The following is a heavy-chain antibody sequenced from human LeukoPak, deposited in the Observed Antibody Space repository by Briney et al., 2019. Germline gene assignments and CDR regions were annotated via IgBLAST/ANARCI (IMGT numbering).Heavy chain of an antibody. CDR3: ARDGRGSGSYNAFDI. J-gene: IGHJ3*02. CDR1: GYTFTCYY. D-gene: IGHD1-26*01. Sequence: ASVKVSCKASGYTFTCYYMHWVRQAPGQGLEWMGWINPNSGGTNYAQKYQGRVTMTRDTSISTAYMELSRLRSDDTAVYYCARDGRGSGSYNAFDIWGQGTMVTVSS. CDR2: INPNSGGT. V-gene: IGHV1-2*02.